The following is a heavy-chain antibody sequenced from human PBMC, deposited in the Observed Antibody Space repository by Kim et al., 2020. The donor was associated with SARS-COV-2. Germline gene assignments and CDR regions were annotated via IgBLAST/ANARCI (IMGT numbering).Heavy chain of an antibody. D-gene: IGHD4-17*01. CDR1: GFIFSDYY. J-gene: IGHJ3*02. CDR3: ARPGEGAFDI. CDR2: ISRSGSST. V-gene: IGHV3-11*06. Sequence: GGSLRLSCAASGFIFSDYYMTWIRQAPGKGLEWVAGISRSGSSTDYADSVRGRFTVSRDNANSSVYLQLNRLGVDDTAIYYCARPGEGAFDIWGQGTLVTVSS.